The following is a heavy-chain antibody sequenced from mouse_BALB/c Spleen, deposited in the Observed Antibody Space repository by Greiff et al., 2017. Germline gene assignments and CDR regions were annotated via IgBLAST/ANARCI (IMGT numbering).Heavy chain of an antibody. V-gene: IGHV3-2*02. D-gene: IGHD1-1*01. CDR2: ISYSGST. CDR1: GYSITSDYA. Sequence: EVQLVESGPGLVKPSQSLSLTCTVTGYSITSDYAWNWIRQFPGNKLEWMGYISYSGSTSYNPSLKSRISITRDTSKNQFFLQLNSVTTEDTATYYCARRPYYYGSSYWFAYWGQGTLVTVSA. J-gene: IGHJ3*01. CDR3: ARRPYYYGSSYWFAY.